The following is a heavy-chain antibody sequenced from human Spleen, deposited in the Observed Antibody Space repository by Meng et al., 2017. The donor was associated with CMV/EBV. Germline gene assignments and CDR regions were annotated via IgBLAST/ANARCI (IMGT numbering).Heavy chain of an antibody. CDR3: ARVAVIGGYAMDV. CDR2: VIPVLGLP. D-gene: IGHD2-21*01. J-gene: IGHJ6*02. V-gene: IGHV1-69*04. CDR1: GLTVSSYA. Sequence: SVKVSCKTSGLTVSSYAITWVRQAPGQGLEWMGRVIPVLGLPTYAQKFQGRVTITADKSTSKAYMELSSLGFEDTAVYYCARVAVIGGYAMDVWGQGTTVTVSS.